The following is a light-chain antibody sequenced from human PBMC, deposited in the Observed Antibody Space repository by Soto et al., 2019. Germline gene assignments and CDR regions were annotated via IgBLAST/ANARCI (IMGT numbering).Light chain of an antibody. Sequence: EIVLTQSPGTLSLSPGERATLSCRASQSISSSYLAWYQQKPGQAPGLLIYGASRRATGIPDRFIGSGSGIDFSATFISPRPLAFALYYCQLYGYSTVLYTFGQLNKLYIK. CDR1: QSISSSY. V-gene: IGKV3-20*01. J-gene: IGKJ2*01. CDR3: QLYGYSTVLYT. CDR2: GAS.